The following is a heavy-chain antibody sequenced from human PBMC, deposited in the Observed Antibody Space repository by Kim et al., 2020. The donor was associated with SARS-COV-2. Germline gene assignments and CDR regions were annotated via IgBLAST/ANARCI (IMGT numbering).Heavy chain of an antibody. J-gene: IGHJ4*02. CDR1: GFTFTNNW. CDR2: INEDGSET. D-gene: IGHD2-15*01. V-gene: IGHV3-7*01. Sequence: GGSLRLSCADSGFTFTNNWMSWVRQAPGKGLEWLAKINEDGSETYYVISVEGRFTISRDNAKSSLYLQMNSLRVEDTGIYYCARDRRYSLDYWGQGTRVTVSS. CDR3: ARDRRYSLDY.